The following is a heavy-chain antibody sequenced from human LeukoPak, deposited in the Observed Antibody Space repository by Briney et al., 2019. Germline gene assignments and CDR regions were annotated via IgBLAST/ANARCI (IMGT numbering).Heavy chain of an antibody. D-gene: IGHD1-26*01. CDR1: GGSISSGNYY. CDR3: ARDSGSYYLDY. V-gene: IGHV4-61*02. J-gene: IGHJ4*02. Sequence: PSETLSLTCTVSGGSISSGNYYWSWIRQPAGKGLEWIGRIYTSGSTNYNPSLKSRVTISVDTSKNQFSLKLSSVTAADTAVYYCARDSGSYYLDYWGQGTLVTVSS. CDR2: IYTSGST.